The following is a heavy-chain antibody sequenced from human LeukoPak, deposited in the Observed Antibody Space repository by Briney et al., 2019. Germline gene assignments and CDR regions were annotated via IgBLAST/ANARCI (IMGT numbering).Heavy chain of an antibody. CDR3: ARELYHYGDYGPGDAFDI. J-gene: IGHJ3*02. V-gene: IGHV3-23*01. CDR1: GFTFSSYA. Sequence: PGGSLRLSCAASGFTFSSYAMSWVRQAPGKGLEWVSAISGSGGSTYYADSVKGRFTISRDNSKNTLYLQMNSLRAEDTAVYYCARELYHYGDYGPGDAFDIWGQGTMVTVSS. D-gene: IGHD4-17*01. CDR2: ISGSGGST.